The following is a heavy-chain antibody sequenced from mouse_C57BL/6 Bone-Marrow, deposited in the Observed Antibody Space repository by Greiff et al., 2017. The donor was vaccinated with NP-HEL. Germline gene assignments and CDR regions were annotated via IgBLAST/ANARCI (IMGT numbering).Heavy chain of an antibody. CDR2: ISSGGSYT. J-gene: IGHJ2*01. CDR1: GFTFSSYG. D-gene: IGHD3-3*01. V-gene: IGHV5-6*01. Sequence: EVHLVESGGDLVKPGGSLKLSCAASGFTFSSYGMSWVRQTPDKRLEWVATISSGGSYTYYPDSVKGRFTISRDNAKNTLYLQMGSLKSEDTAMYYCARHEGTGDYWGQGTTLTVSS. CDR3: ARHEGTGDY.